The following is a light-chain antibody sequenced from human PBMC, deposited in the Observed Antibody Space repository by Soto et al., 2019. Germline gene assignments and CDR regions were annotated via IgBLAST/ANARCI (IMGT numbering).Light chain of an antibody. CDR2: EVF. V-gene: IGLV2-14*01. CDR1: NSDVGGYNY. J-gene: IGLJ1*01. Sequence: QSLLSHPASVCWAPGHVITIPCTGTNSDVGGYNYVSWYQHHPGKAPKLMIYEVFNRPSGVSSRFSGSKSGSTASLTISGLHAEDEPDYYCSSYTTTNNLYVFGTGTKVTVL. CDR3: SSYTTTNNLYV.